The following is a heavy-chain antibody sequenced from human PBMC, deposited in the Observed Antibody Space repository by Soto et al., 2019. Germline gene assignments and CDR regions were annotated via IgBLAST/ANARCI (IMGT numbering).Heavy chain of an antibody. J-gene: IGHJ5*02. CDR2: IKQDGSEK. CDR1: EFTFSSYW. Sequence: EVQLVESGGGLVQPGGSLRLSCAASEFTFSSYWMSWVRQAPGKGLEWVANIKQDGSEKYHADSVKGRFTISRDNAKNSLYLQMNSLRVEDTAMYYCARDPGYCSSGSCRWFDPWGQGTLVTVSS. D-gene: IGHD2-15*01. V-gene: IGHV3-7*03. CDR3: ARDPGYCSSGSCRWFDP.